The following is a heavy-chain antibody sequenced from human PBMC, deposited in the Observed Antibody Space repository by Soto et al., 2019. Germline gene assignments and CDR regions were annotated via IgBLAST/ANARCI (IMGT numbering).Heavy chain of an antibody. CDR1: GFTFSTYA. D-gene: IGHD3-10*01. J-gene: IGHJ6*02. V-gene: IGHV3-30*18. CDR3: AKDVLRGLTLNYYYVMAV. CDR2: ISYDGNNK. Sequence: QAQLVESGGGVVQPGRSLRLSCEASGFTFSTYAMHWVRQAPGKGLEWVAVISYDGNNKYYAESVKGRFTMSRDNSKNPMYMQINSRRDEDTAVYYCAKDVLRGLTLNYYYVMAVWGHGTTVTVSS.